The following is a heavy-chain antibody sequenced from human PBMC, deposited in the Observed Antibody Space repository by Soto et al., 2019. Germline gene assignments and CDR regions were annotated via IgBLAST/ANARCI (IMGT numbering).Heavy chain of an antibody. D-gene: IGHD5-12*01. Sequence: EVQLVESGGGLVKPGGSLRLSCTASGFTFSSYNLNWVRQAPGKGLEWVSSISGSSSWIYYADSLKGRFTISRDNAKNSLYLQMSSLRAEDSALYYCARARSTRRDGYNYRVAPLNYWGQGTLVTVSS. J-gene: IGHJ4*02. CDR1: GFTFSSYN. CDR2: ISGSSSWI. CDR3: ARARSTRRDGYNYRVAPLNY. V-gene: IGHV3-21*01.